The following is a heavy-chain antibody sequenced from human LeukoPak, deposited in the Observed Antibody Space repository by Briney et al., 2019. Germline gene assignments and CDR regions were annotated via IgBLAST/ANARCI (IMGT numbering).Heavy chain of an antibody. D-gene: IGHD3-10*01. CDR1: GGSISSGGYY. Sequence: SETLSLTCTVSGGSISSGGYYWSWIRQHPGKGLEWIGYIYYSGSTYYNPSLKSRVTISVDTSKNQFSLKLSSVTAAVTAVYYCARDERKRDGSGSSYYYYYYYGMDVWGQGTTVTVSS. J-gene: IGHJ6*02. CDR2: IYYSGST. V-gene: IGHV4-31*03. CDR3: ARDERKRDGSGSSYYYYYYYGMDV.